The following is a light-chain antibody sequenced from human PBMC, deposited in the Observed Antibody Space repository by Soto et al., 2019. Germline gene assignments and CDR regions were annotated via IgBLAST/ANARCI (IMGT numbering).Light chain of an antibody. CDR2: DVS. Sequence: QSALTQPASVSGSPGQSITISCTGTSTDVGRYNYVSWYQQHPGKAPKLMVYDVSNRPSWVSNRFSGSKSGTTASLTISGLQAEDEADYYCTSYTSDSTYVFGTGTKLTVL. CDR3: TSYTSDSTYV. V-gene: IGLV2-14*01. CDR1: STDVGRYNY. J-gene: IGLJ1*01.